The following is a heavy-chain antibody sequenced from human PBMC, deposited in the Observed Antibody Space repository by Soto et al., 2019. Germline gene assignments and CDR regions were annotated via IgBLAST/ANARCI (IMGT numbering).Heavy chain of an antibody. CDR2: INPSGGST. V-gene: IGHV1-46*01. Sequence: ASVKVSCKASGYTFTSYYMHWLRQAPGQGLEWMGIINPSGGSTSYAQKFQGRVTMTRDTSTSTVYMELSSLRSEDTAVYYCARNNYYGSGSYDYYYGMDVWGQGTTVTVSS. D-gene: IGHD3-10*01. J-gene: IGHJ6*02. CDR1: GYTFTSYY. CDR3: ARNNYYGSGSYDYYYGMDV.